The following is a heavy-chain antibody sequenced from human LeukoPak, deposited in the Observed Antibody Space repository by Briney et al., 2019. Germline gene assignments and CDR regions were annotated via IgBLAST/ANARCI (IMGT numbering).Heavy chain of an antibody. CDR3: AKGDYYDLDY. Sequence: GRSLRLSCAASGFTFSSYGMHWVRQAPGKGPEWVAVIWYDGSNEYYAESVKGRFTISRDNSRNTLYLQMNSLRAEDTAVYYCAKGDYYDLDYWGQGTLVTVSS. V-gene: IGHV3-33*06. J-gene: IGHJ4*02. D-gene: IGHD3-22*01. CDR2: IWYDGSNE. CDR1: GFTFSSYG.